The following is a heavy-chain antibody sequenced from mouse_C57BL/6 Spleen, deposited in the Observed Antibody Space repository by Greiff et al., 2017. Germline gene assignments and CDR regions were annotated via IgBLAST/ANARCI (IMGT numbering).Heavy chain of an antibody. CDR3: ARLNYGRPYAMDY. V-gene: IGHV1-50*01. Sequence: QVQLQQPGAELVKPGASVKLSCKASGYTFTSYWMQWVKQRPGQGLEWIGEIDPSDSYTNYNQKFKGKATLTVDTSSSTAYMQLSSLTSEDSAVYYCARLNYGRPYAMDYWGQGTSVTVSS. CDR1: GYTFTSYW. CDR2: IDPSDSYT. D-gene: IGHD1-1*01. J-gene: IGHJ4*01.